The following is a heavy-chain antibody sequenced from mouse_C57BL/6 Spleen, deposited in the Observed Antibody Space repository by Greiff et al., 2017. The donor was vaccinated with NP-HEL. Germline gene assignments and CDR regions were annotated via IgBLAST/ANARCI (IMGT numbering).Heavy chain of an antibody. V-gene: IGHV1-82*01. CDR2: IYPGDGDT. D-gene: IGHD1-1*01. J-gene: IGHJ2*01. Sequence: VQLQQSGPELVKPGASVKISCKASGYAFSSSWMNWVKQRPGKGLEWIGRIYPGDGDTNYNGKFKGKATLTADKSSSTAYMQLSSLTSEDSAVYFCAPTVVAPYYFDYWGQGTTLTVSS. CDR3: APTVVAPYYFDY. CDR1: GYAFSSSW.